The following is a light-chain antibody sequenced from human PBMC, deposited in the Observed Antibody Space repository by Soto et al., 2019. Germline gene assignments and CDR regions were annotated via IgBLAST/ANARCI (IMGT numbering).Light chain of an antibody. Sequence: DIQMTQSPSSLSASVGXRVTITCRASQGIRNDLGWYQQKPGKAPKSLIYDASSLQRGVPSKFSGSGSGTDFTLTISSRQPDDFATYYCQQYNTYPITFGQGTRLEI. CDR2: DAS. J-gene: IGKJ5*01. CDR3: QQYNTYPIT. CDR1: QGIRND. V-gene: IGKV1-16*02.